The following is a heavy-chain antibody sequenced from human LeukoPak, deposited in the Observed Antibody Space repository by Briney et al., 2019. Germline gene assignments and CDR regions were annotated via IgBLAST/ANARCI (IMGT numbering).Heavy chain of an antibody. CDR3: ARDRGYGGPWYYYGMDV. Sequence: GASVKVSCKASGGTFSSYAISWVRQAPGQGLEWMGGIIPIFGTANYAQKFQGRVTITADESTSTAYMELSSVTAADTAVYYCARDRGYGGPWYYYGMDVWGQGTTVTVSS. D-gene: IGHD4-23*01. V-gene: IGHV1-69*13. J-gene: IGHJ6*02. CDR1: GGTFSSYA. CDR2: IIPIFGTA.